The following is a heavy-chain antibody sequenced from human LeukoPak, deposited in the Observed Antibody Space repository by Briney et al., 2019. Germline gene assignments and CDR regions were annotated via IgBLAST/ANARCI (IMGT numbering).Heavy chain of an antibody. D-gene: IGHD3-16*01. V-gene: IGHV3-9*01. J-gene: IGHJ4*02. CDR1: GFTFADYA. Sequence: SLKISCETSGFTFADYAMHWVGQAPGKGLDWVSGISWNSGSIGYADSVKGRFTISRDNAKNSLYQQMNSLRAEATAFYYCAARGGGGGYYFDYWGQGTLLTVSS. CDR3: AARGGGGGYYFDY. CDR2: ISWNSGSI.